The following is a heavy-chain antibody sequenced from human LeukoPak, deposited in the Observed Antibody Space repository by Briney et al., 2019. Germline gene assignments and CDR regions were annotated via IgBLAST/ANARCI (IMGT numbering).Heavy chain of an antibody. CDR1: GFTFSSYA. Sequence: GGSLRLSCAASGFTFSSYAMSWVRQAPGKGLEWVSGINWNGGSTGYADSVKGRFTISRDNAKNSLYLQMNSLRAEDTALYHCARAAYSSSGNWFDPWGQGTLVTVSS. V-gene: IGHV3-20*01. CDR2: INWNGGST. J-gene: IGHJ5*02. D-gene: IGHD6-13*01. CDR3: ARAAYSSSGNWFDP.